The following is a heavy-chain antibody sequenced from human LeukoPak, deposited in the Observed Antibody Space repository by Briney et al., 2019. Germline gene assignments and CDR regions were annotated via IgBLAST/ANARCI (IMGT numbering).Heavy chain of an antibody. D-gene: IGHD6-13*01. CDR1: GGSISSYY. V-gene: IGHV4-59*12. Sequence: PSETLSLTCPVSGGSISSYYWSWIRQPPGKGLEWIGYIYYSGSTNYNPSLKSRVTISVDTSKNQFSLKLSSVTAADTAVYYCARDIAARRSPSIGWFDPWGQGTLVTVSS. J-gene: IGHJ5*02. CDR3: ARDIAARRSPSIGWFDP. CDR2: IYYSGST.